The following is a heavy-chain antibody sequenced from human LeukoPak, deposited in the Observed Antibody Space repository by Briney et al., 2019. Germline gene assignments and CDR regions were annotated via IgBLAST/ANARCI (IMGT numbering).Heavy chain of an antibody. CDR2: IYHSGST. CDR3: ARVGDYGGNWGYMDV. J-gene: IGHJ6*03. Sequence: PSETLSLTCAVSGGSISSSNWWSWVRQHPGKGLEWIGEIYHSGSTNYNPSLKSRVTISVDKSKNQFSLKLSSVTAADTAVYYCARVGDYGGNWGYMDVWGKGTTVTISS. CDR1: GGSISSSNW. V-gene: IGHV4-4*02. D-gene: IGHD4-23*01.